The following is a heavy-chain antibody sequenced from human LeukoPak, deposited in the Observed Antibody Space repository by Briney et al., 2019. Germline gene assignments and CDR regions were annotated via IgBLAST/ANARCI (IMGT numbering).Heavy chain of an antibody. V-gene: IGHV5-51*01. CDR3: ARHQIVGATKSAFDI. CDR1: GYTFTNYW. D-gene: IGHD1-26*01. Sequence: GESLQISCKGSGYTFTNYWIAWVRQMPGRGLEWVGIIYPGDSDTRYSPSFQGQVTISADKSISTAYLQWSSLKASDTAMYYCARHQIVGATKSAFDIWGQGTMVTVSS. CDR2: IYPGDSDT. J-gene: IGHJ3*02.